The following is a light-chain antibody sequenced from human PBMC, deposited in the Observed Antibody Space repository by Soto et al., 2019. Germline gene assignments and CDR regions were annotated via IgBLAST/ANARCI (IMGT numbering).Light chain of an antibody. CDR3: QQCNTPFT. Sequence: DIQMTQSPSTLSASVGDRVAITCRASQNIGSRLAWYQQKPDEAPKLLIYDASSLESGVPLRFGGSGSGTDFTLIISSLQPDDFATYCCQQCNTPFTFGGGTKVEIK. V-gene: IGKV1-5*01. CDR2: DAS. J-gene: IGKJ4*01. CDR1: QNIGSR.